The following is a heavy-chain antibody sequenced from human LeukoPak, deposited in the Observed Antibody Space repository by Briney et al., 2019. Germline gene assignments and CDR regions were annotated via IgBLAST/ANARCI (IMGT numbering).Heavy chain of an antibody. CDR2: IYHSGST. V-gene: IGHV4-4*02. Sequence: PSETLSLTCAVSGGSISNNNWWSWVRQPPGKGLEWIGEIYHSGSTNYNPSLKSRVTISVDTSKNQFSLKLSSVTAADTAVYYCAKGGWGGPNWFDPWGQGTLVTVSS. CDR3: AKGGWGGPNWFDP. CDR1: GGSISNNNW. D-gene: IGHD2-21*01. J-gene: IGHJ5*02.